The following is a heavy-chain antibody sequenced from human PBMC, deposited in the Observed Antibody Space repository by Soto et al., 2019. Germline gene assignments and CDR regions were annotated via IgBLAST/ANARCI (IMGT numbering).Heavy chain of an antibody. V-gene: IGHV3-53*01. CDR1: GFTVSSNY. Sequence: PGGSLRLSCAASGFTVSSNYMSWVRQAPGKGLEWVSVIYSGGSTYYADSVKGRFTISRDNSKNTLYLQMNSLRAEVTAVYYCAATYYYGSGSYYTPFYYYGMDVWGQGTTVTVSS. CDR3: AATYYYGSGSYYTPFYYYGMDV. J-gene: IGHJ6*02. CDR2: IYSGGST. D-gene: IGHD3-10*01.